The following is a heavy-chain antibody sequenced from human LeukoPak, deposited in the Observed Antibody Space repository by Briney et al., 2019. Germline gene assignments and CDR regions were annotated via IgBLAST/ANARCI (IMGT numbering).Heavy chain of an antibody. V-gene: IGHV3-9*01. J-gene: IGHJ4*02. Sequence: HPGGSLRLSCAASGFTFSSYAMHWVRQAPGKGLEWVSGISWNSGSIGYAGSVKGRFTISRDNAKNSLYLQMNSLRAEDTALYYCAKDLNWNLVEGYFDYWGQGTLVTVSS. CDR3: AKDLNWNLVEGYFDY. D-gene: IGHD1-7*01. CDR1: GFTFSSYA. CDR2: ISWNSGSI.